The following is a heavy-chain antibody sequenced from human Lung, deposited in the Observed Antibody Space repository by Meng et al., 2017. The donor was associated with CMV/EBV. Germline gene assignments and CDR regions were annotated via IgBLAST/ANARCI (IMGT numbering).Heavy chain of an antibody. Sequence: SLKISCEASGFTFSNYILHWVRQAPGKGLEWLTFISYDVTKKYYADSVKGRFTISRDNSKNTVYLQMNSLRAEDTALYYCARDRLFDLWGQGTVVTVSS. J-gene: IGHJ3*01. V-gene: IGHV3-30-3*01. CDR1: GFTFSNYI. CDR2: ISYDVTKK. CDR3: ARDRLFDL.